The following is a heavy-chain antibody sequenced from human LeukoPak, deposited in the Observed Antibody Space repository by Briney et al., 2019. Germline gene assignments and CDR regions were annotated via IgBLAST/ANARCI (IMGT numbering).Heavy chain of an antibody. D-gene: IGHD5-24*01. CDR1: GYTFTTYG. V-gene: IGHV1-18*01. J-gene: IGHJ4*02. CDR2: ISAYNGNT. Sequence: ASVKVSCKASGYTFTTYGITWVRQAPGQGLEWMGWISAYNGNTNYAQKFQGRVTMTTDTSTSTAYMELRSLRPDDTAMYYCARALVDGYKELGYWGQGTLVTVSS. CDR3: ARALVDGYKELGY.